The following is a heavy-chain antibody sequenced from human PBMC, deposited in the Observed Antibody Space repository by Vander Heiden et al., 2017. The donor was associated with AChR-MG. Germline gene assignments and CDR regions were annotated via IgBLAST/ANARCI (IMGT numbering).Heavy chain of an antibody. D-gene: IGHD2-15*01. CDR2: IYWNDDK. V-gene: IGHV2-5*01. CDR1: GFSLSTSGVG. J-gene: IGHJ4*02. CDR3: AHLSFHCSGGSCYVSGEYYFDY. Sequence: QITLKESGPTLVKPTQTLTLTCTFSGFSLSTSGVGVGWIRQPPGKALEWLALIYWNDDKRYSPSLKSRLTITKDTSKNQVVLTMTNMDPVDTATYYCAHLSFHCSGGSCYVSGEYYFDYWGQGTLVTVSS.